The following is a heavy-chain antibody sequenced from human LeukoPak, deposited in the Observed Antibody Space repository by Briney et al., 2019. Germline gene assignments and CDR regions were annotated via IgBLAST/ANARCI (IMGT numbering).Heavy chain of an antibody. V-gene: IGHV5-51*01. D-gene: IGHD6-13*01. J-gene: IGHJ4*02. CDR3: ARVYSSSWYQILHFDY. Sequence: GESLQISCQGSGYSFTSYWIGGVRQMPGKGLEWMGIIYPGDSDTRYSPSFQGQVTISADKSISTAYLQWSSLKASDTAMYYCARVYSSSWYQILHFDYWGQGTLVTVSS. CDR2: IYPGDSDT. CDR1: GYSFTSYW.